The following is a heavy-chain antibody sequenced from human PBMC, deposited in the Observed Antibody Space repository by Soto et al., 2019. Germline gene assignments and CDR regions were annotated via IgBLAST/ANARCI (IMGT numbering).Heavy chain of an antibody. J-gene: IGHJ4*02. CDR2: INHSGST. V-gene: IGHV4-34*01. D-gene: IGHD3-10*01. CDR1: GGSFSGYY. CDR3: ARGHPYYYGSGSRKFDY. Sequence: SETLSLTCAVYGGSFSGYYWSWIRQPPGKGLEWIGEINHSGSTNYNPSLKSRVTISVDTSKNQFSLKLSSVTAADTAVYYCARGHPYYYGSGSRKFDYWGQGTLVTVS.